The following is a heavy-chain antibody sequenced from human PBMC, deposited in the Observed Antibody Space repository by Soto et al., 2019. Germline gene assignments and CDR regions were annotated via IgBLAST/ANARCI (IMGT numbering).Heavy chain of an antibody. CDR1: GFTFSSYA. Sequence: SLRLSCAASGFTFSSYAMSWVRQAPGKGLEWVSAISGSGGSTYYADSVKGRFTISRDNSKNTLYLQMNSLRAEDTAVYYCAKGKGHSSYYGGDVGGKGTRVTVP. J-gene: IGHJ6*04. V-gene: IGHV3-23*01. CDR2: ISGSGGST. CDR3: AKGKGHSSYYGGDV.